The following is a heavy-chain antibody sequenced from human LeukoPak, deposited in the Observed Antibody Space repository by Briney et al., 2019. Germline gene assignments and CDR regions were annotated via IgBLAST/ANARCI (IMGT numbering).Heavy chain of an antibody. J-gene: IGHJ3*02. Sequence: ASVKVSCKASGYTFTSYGISWVRQAPGQGLEWMGWISAYNGNTNYAQKLQGRVTMTTDTSTSTAYMELRSLRSDDTAVYYCAREGYCSSTSCYTGDAFDIWGQGTMVTVSS. CDR1: GYTFTSYG. V-gene: IGHV1-18*01. CDR2: ISAYNGNT. CDR3: AREGYCSSTSCYTGDAFDI. D-gene: IGHD2-2*02.